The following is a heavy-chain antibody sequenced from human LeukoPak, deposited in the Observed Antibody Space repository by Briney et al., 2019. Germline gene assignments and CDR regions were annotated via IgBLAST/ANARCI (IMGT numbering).Heavy chain of an antibody. D-gene: IGHD6-19*01. CDR1: GFTFSDYA. V-gene: IGHV3-23*01. CDR3: AKPPNGYSSGWYNY. Sequence: GGSLRLSCAASGFTFSDYALGWVRQAPGRGLEWVATLSGSGAGTYYSDSVKGRFTISRDNSKNTLYLQMNSLRAEDTAVYYCAKPPNGYSSGWYNYWGQGTLVTVSS. CDR2: LSGSGAGT. J-gene: IGHJ4*02.